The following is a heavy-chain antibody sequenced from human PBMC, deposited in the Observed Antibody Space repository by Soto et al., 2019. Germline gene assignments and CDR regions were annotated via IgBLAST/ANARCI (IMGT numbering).Heavy chain of an antibody. CDR2: ITSDTKTI. CDR1: GFTFSVYS. V-gene: IGHV3-48*02. J-gene: IGHJ4*02. D-gene: IGHD6-19*01. Sequence: EVQLVESGGDLVQRGGSLRLSCVASGFTFSVYSMNWVRQAPGKGLEWFSYITSDTKTIKYSDSVKARFTISRDNAKNAVYLQMNRLRDEDTAVYYCARSVEGHFDYWGQGTVVTVSS. CDR3: ARSVEGHFDY.